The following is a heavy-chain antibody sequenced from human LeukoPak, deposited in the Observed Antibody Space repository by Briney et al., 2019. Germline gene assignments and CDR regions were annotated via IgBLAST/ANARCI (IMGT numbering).Heavy chain of an antibody. V-gene: IGHV4-34*01. D-gene: IGHD3-16*01. CDR1: GGSFSGYY. CDR2: INHSGVT. CDR3: ARGLGLSRANYFDF. J-gene: IGHJ4*02. Sequence: PSGTLSLTCAVYGGSFSGYYWSWIRQSPGKRLHWIGEINHSGVTDYNSSLESRVTISVDTSKSQFSLKLNSVTAADTAVYYCARGLGLSRANYFDFWGQGTLVTVSS.